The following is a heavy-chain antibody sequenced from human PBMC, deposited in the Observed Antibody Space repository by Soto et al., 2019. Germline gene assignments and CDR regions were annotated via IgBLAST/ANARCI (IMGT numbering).Heavy chain of an antibody. CDR1: GGSLSSYY. CDR2: IYYSGST. Sequence: PSETLSLTCTVSGGSLSSYYWSWIRQPPGKGLEWIGYIYYSGSTNYNPSLKSRVTISVDTSKNQFSLKLSSVTAADTAVYYCAREADYGDYFDYWGQGTLVTVSS. V-gene: IGHV4-59*12. D-gene: IGHD4-17*01. CDR3: AREADYGDYFDY. J-gene: IGHJ4*02.